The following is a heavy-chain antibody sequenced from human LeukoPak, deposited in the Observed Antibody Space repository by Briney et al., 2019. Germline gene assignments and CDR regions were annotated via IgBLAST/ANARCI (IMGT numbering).Heavy chain of an antibody. CDR3: AREGRFQSFDY. CDR2: IYTGGTT. J-gene: IGHJ4*02. Sequence: GGSLRLSCAASGFSVSSNYVSWVRQAPGKGLEWVSVIYTGGTTHYAPSVMGRFIISRDDSQNTVHLHMSGLRDEDTAPYYCAREGRFQSFDYWGQGTLVAVSS. V-gene: IGHV3-53*01. CDR1: GFSVSSNY.